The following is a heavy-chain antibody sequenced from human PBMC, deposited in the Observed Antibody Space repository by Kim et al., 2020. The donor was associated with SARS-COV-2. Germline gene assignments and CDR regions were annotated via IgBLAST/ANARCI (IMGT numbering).Heavy chain of an antibody. V-gene: IGHV4-31*02. D-gene: IGHD3-22*01. Sequence: SNPSLKSRVTIAVDTSKNQSSLRLSSVTAADTAVYYCARAPRVVVITRFDYWGQGTLVTVSS. J-gene: IGHJ4*02. CDR3: ARAPRVVVITRFDY.